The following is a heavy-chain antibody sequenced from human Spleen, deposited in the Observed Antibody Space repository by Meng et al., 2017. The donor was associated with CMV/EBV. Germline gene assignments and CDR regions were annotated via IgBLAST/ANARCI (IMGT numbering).Heavy chain of an antibody. V-gene: IGHV3-7*01. J-gene: IGHJ4*02. CDR2: IKRDGSET. CDR3: ARGFSFDY. CDR1: GFTFSSDW. Sequence: GESLKISCAVSGFTFSSDWMSWIRQAPGKGLEWVANIKRDGSETHYVDSVRGRFTISRDNAKNSLYLQMNGLGAEDTAVYYCARGFSFDYWGQGTLVTVSS.